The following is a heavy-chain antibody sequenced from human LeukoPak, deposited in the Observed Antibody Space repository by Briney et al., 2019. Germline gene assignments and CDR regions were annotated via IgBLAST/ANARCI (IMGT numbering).Heavy chain of an antibody. CDR1: GGSISSYY. CDR3: ARASPGVGAFDI. Sequence: PSETLSLTCTVSGGSISSYYWSWIRQPPGKGLEWIGYIYYSGSTNYNPSLKSRVTISVDTSKNQFSLKLSSVTAADTAVYYCARASPGVGAFDIWGQGTMVTVSS. CDR2: IYYSGST. D-gene: IGHD3-10*01. V-gene: IGHV4-59*01. J-gene: IGHJ3*02.